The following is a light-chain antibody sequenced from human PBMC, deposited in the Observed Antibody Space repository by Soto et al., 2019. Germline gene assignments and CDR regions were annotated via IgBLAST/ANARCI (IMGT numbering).Light chain of an antibody. CDR2: GTS. J-gene: IGKJ5*01. V-gene: IGKV3D-20*02. CDR1: QSVSSDY. CDR3: HQRQYWPPIT. Sequence: ETVLTQFPGTLSLSPGERATLSCRASQSVSSDYLAWYQQKPGQAPRLLIFGTSSRATGIPDRFSGSGSGTDFTLTISRLEPEDFAVYYCHQRQYWPPITFGQGTRLEIK.